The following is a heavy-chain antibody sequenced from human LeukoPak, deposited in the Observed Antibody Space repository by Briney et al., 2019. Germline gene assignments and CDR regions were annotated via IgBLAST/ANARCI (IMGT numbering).Heavy chain of an antibody. CDR3: ARVQQPPFLLPDY. CDR1: GGSISSGGYY. V-gene: IGHV4-31*03. Sequence: SETLSLTCTVSGGSISSGGYYWSWIRQHPGKGLEWIGYIYYSGSTYYNPSLKSRVTISVDTSKNQFSLKLSSVTAADTAVYYCARVQQPPFLLPDYWGQGTLVTVSS. D-gene: IGHD6-13*01. CDR2: IYYSGST. J-gene: IGHJ4*02.